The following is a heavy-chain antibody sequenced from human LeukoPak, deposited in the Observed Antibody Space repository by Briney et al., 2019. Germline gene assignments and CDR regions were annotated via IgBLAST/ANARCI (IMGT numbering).Heavy chain of an antibody. CDR1: GGSISSSSYY. J-gene: IGHJ4*02. CDR3: ARGEN. V-gene: IGHV4-61*01. CDR2: IYYSGST. Sequence: PSETLSLTCTVSGGSISSSSYYWSWIRQPPGKGLEWIGYIYYSGSTNYNPSLKSRVTISVDTSKNQFSLKLSSVTAADTAVYYCARGENWGQGTLVTVSS.